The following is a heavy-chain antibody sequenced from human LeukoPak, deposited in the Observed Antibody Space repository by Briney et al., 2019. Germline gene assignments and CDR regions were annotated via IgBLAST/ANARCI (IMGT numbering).Heavy chain of an antibody. CDR3: ARDRYLGGSYRGSFDP. V-gene: IGHV4-59*12. J-gene: IGHJ5*02. CDR2: IYYSGST. D-gene: IGHD1-26*01. CDR1: GGSISSYY. Sequence: SETLSLTCTVSGGSISSYYWSWIRQPPGKGLEWIGYIYYSGSTNYNPSLKSRVTISVDTSKNQFSLKLSSVTAADTAVYYCARDRYLGGSYRGSFDPWGQGTLVTVSS.